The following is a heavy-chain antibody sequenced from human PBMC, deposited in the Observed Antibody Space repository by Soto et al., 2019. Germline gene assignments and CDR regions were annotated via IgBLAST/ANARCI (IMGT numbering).Heavy chain of an antibody. D-gene: IGHD2-21*02. CDR1: GVSISNYY. J-gene: IGHJ6*02. CDR3: ARELVVVTAIDYYYYGMDV. V-gene: IGHV4-59*01. Sequence: SETLSLTCIVSGVSISNYYWSWIRQPPGKGLEWIGYIYYSGSTNYNPSLKSRVTISVDTSKNQFSLKLSSVTAADTAVYYCARELVVVTAIDYYYYGMDVWGQGTTVTVSS. CDR2: IYYSGST.